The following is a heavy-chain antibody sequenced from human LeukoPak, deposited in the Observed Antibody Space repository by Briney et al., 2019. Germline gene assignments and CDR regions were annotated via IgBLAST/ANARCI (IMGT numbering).Heavy chain of an antibody. D-gene: IGHD6-13*01. CDR2: ISPDNGNT. J-gene: IGHJ4*02. CDR1: GYSFTTYS. CDR3: ARWWPGTSY. V-gene: IGHV1-18*01. Sequence: ASVKVSCTASGYSFTTYSITWGRQAPGQGLEWMGWISPDNGNTYYARRLQGRVSMTTDTATTTAYLELRSLTSDDTGVYYCARWWPGTSYWGQGTQVTVSS.